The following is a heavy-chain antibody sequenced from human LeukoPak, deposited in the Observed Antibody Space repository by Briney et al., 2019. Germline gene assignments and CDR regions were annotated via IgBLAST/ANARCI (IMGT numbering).Heavy chain of an antibody. D-gene: IGHD3-10*01. Sequence: ASVKVSCKASGYTFTSYGISWVRQAPGQGLEWMGWISAYNGNTNYAQKLQGRVTMTTDTSTSTAYMELRSLRSDDTAVYYCARGITMVRGVIIDYYYYYMDVWGKGTTVTVSS. CDR3: ARGITMVRGVIIDYYYYYMDV. J-gene: IGHJ6*03. V-gene: IGHV1-18*01. CDR1: GYTFTSYG. CDR2: ISAYNGNT.